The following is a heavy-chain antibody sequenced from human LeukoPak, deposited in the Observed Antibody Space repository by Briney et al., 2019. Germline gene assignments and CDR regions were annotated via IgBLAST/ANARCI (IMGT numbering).Heavy chain of an antibody. J-gene: IGHJ5*02. D-gene: IGHD5-12*01. CDR2: ISGSGGST. V-gene: IGHV3-23*01. CDR1: GFTFSSYA. CDR3: ASSGLDPYSGYDFNWFDP. Sequence: PGGSLRLSCAASGFTFSSYAMSWVRQAPGKGLEWVSAISGSGGSTYYADSVKGRFTISRDNSKNTLYLQMNSLRAEDTAVYHCASSGLDPYSGYDFNWFDPWGQGTLVTVSS.